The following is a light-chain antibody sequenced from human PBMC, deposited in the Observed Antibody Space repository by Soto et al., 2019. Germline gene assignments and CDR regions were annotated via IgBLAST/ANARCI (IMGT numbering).Light chain of an antibody. CDR2: LNSDGSH. CDR3: QTWGTGMV. J-gene: IGLJ2*01. V-gene: IGLV4-69*01. Sequence: QLVLNQSPSASASLGASVKLTCTLSSGHSSYAIAWHQQQPEKGPRYLMKLNSDGSHSKGDGIPDRFSGSSSGAERYLTISSLQSEDEADYYCQTWGTGMVFGGGTKLTVL. CDR1: SGHSSYA.